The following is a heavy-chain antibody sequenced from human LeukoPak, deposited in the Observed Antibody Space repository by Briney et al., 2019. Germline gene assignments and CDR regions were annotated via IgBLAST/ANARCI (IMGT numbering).Heavy chain of an antibody. CDR3: ARDPRLSMVRGVISGFDY. CDR1: GFTFSSYA. J-gene: IGHJ4*02. CDR2: ISYDGSNK. Sequence: GRSLRLSCAASGFTFSSYAMHWVRQAPGKGLEWGAVISYDGSNKYYADSVKGRFTISRDNSKNTLYLQMNSLRAEDTAVYYCARDPRLSMVRGVISGFDYGGQGTLVTVSS. V-gene: IGHV3-30*04. D-gene: IGHD3-10*01.